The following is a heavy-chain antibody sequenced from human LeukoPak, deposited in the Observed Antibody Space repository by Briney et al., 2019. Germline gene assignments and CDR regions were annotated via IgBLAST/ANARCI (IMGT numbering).Heavy chain of an antibody. CDR3: ARHSSFDSSGYYFRFDP. J-gene: IGHJ5*02. V-gene: IGHV1-3*01. CDR1: GYTFTSYA. D-gene: IGHD3-22*01. CDR2: INAGNGNT. Sequence: GASVKVSCKASGYTFTSYAMHWVRQAPGQRLEWMGWINAGNGNTKYSQKFQGRVTITRDTSASTAYMELSSLRSEDTAVYYCARHSSFDSSGYYFRFDPWGQGTLVTVSS.